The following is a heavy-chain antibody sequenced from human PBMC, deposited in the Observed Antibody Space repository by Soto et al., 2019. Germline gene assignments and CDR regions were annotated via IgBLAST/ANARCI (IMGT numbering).Heavy chain of an antibody. CDR3: VIDRRVEPGFSY. Sequence: VQLVESGGGSVQPGGSLRLSCAASGFTFSSGYTFSSFWMSWVRQPPGKGLEWVANINKDGSEKYYMDSVKGRLTISRDNAKHSLYVRMRSLRGDDTAIYYCVIDRRVEPGFSYWGQGTLVTAPS. V-gene: IGHV3-7*03. J-gene: IGHJ4*02. D-gene: IGHD6-13*01. CDR2: INKDGSEK. CDR1: GFTFSSGYTFSSFW.